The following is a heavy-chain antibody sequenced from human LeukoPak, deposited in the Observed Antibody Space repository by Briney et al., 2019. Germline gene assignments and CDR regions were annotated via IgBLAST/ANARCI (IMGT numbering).Heavy chain of an antibody. D-gene: IGHD3-9*01. J-gene: IGHJ5*02. CDR1: GFTFDDYG. Sequence: GGSLRLSCAASGFTFDDYGMSWVRQAPGKGLEWVSGINWNGGSTGYADSVKGRFTISRDNAKNSLYVQMNSLRAEDTAVYYCARGQSPYDILTGYNWFDPWGQGTLVTVSS. CDR3: ARGQSPYDILTGYNWFDP. CDR2: INWNGGST. V-gene: IGHV3-20*04.